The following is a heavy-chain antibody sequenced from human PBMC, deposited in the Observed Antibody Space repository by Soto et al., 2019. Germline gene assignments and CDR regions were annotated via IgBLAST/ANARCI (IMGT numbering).Heavy chain of an antibody. V-gene: IGHV4-4*02. Sequence: SETLSLTCAVSGGSISSSNWWSWVRQPPGKGLEWIGYIYYSGSTYYNPSLKSRVTISVDTSKNQFSLKLSSVTAADTAVYYCARSGYSYGPNPLLYWGQGTLVTVSS. CDR1: GGSISSSNW. J-gene: IGHJ4*02. CDR3: ARSGYSYGPNPLLY. D-gene: IGHD5-18*01. CDR2: IYYSGST.